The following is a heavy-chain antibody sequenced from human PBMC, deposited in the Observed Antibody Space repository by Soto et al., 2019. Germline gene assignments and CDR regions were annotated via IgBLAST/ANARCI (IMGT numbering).Heavy chain of an antibody. CDR1: GYTFTSYG. CDR2: ISAYNGNT. J-gene: IGHJ6*02. V-gene: IGHV1-18*01. Sequence: ASVKVSCKASGYTFTSYGISWVRQAPGQGLEWMGWISAYNGNTNYAQKLQGRVTMTTDTSTSTAYMELRSLRSDDTAVYYCASSGSRLFYYSYGMDVWGQGTTVTVSS. CDR3: ASSGSRLFYYSYGMDV. D-gene: IGHD6-13*01.